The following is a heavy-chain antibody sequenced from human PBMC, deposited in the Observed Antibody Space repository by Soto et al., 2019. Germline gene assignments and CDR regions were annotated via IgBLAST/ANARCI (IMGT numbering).Heavy chain of an antibody. J-gene: IGHJ5*02. D-gene: IGHD2-2*01. Sequence: SETLALTCTVSGGSISSGDYYWSWIRQPPGKGLEWIAYIYYIGSTYYNPSLKSRVTISVDTSKNQFSLKLSSVTAADTAVYYCDVVPAAVGYFRFFDPWGQGTLVTVSS. CDR1: GGSISSGDYY. CDR2: IYYIGST. CDR3: DVVPAAVGYFRFFDP. V-gene: IGHV4-30-4*01.